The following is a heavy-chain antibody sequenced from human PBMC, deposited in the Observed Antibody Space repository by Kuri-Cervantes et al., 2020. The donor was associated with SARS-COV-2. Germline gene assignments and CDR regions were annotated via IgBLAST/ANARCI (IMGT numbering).Heavy chain of an antibody. CDR1: GFTFSSYA. CDR3: AKGRIHHSDAFDI. D-gene: IGHD1-14*01. CDR2: ISGSGGST. Sequence: GESLKSSCAASGFTFSSYAMSWVRQAPGKGLEWVSAISGSGGSTYYADSVKGRFTISRDNSKNTLYLQMNSLRAEDTAVYYCAKGRIHHSDAFDIWGQGTMVTVSS. V-gene: IGHV3-23*01. J-gene: IGHJ3*02.